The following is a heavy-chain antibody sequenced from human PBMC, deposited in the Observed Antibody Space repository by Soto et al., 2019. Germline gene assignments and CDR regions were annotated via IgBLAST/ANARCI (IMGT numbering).Heavy chain of an antibody. CDR2: INAGNGNT. CDR3: ASRSYCGGDCYSLVGAFDI. Sequence: ASVKVSCKASGYTFTSYAMHWVRQAPGQRLEWMGWINAGNGNTKYSQKFQGRVTITRDTSASTAYMELSSLRSEDTAVYYCASRSYCGGDCYSLVGAFDIWGQGTMVTVSS. J-gene: IGHJ3*02. D-gene: IGHD2-21*01. V-gene: IGHV1-3*01. CDR1: GYTFTSYA.